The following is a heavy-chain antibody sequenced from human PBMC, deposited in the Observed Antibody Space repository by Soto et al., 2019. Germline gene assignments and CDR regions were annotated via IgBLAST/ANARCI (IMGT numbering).Heavy chain of an antibody. CDR2: IIPILGIA. D-gene: IGHD2-15*01. CDR3: ARVRCSGGSCFPDAFDI. J-gene: IGHJ3*02. Sequence: QVQLVQSGAEVKKPGSSVKVSCKASGGTFSSYTISWVRQAPGQGLEWMGRIIPILGIANYAQKFQGRVTITADKSTNTAYMELSSLRSEDTAVYYCARVRCSGGSCFPDAFDIWGQGTMVTVSS. CDR1: GGTFSSYT. V-gene: IGHV1-69*02.